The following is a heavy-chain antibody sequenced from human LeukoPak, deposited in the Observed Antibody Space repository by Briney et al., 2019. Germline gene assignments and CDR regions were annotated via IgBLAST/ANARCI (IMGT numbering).Heavy chain of an antibody. CDR3: AKGDIVVVVARFDP. V-gene: IGHV3-30*18. J-gene: IGHJ5*02. D-gene: IGHD2-15*01. CDR2: ISHDGSNK. CDR1: GFTFSSYG. Sequence: GGSLRLSCAASGFTFSSYGMHWVRQAPGKGLEWVAVISHDGSNKYYADSVKGRFTISRDNSKNTLYLQMNSLRAEDTAVYYCAKGDIVVVVARFDPWGQGTLVTVSS.